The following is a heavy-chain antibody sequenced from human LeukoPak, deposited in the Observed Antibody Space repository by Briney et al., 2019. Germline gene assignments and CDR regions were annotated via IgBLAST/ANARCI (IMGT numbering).Heavy chain of an antibody. J-gene: IGHJ4*02. D-gene: IGHD4-23*01. CDR3: ANLGATVVTSGGLFDY. Sequence: GGALRLSCPASGFTFSSYGLLWVGQAPGKGREGVAVISYDGSNKYYADSVKGRFTISRDNSKNTLYLQMNSLRAEDTAVYSCANLGATVVTSGGLFDYWGQGTLVTVSS. V-gene: IGHV3-30*18. CDR1: GFTFSSYG. CDR2: ISYDGSNK.